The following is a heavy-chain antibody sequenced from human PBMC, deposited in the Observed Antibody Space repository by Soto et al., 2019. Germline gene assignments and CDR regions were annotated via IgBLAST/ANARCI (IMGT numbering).Heavy chain of an antibody. CDR1: GGSISSSSYY. CDR2: IYYSGST. D-gene: IGHD6-13*01. CDR3: ASNLGQQLVLYAFDI. J-gene: IGHJ3*02. V-gene: IGHV4-39*01. Sequence: PSETLSLTCTVSGGSISSSSYYWGWIRQPPGKGLEWIGSIYYSGSTYYNPSLKSRVTISVDTSKNQFSLKLSSVTAADTAVYYCASNLGQQLVLYAFDIWGQGTMVTVSS.